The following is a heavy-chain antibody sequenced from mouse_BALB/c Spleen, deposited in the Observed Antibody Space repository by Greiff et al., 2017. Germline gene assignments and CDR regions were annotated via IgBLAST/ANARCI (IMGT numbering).Heavy chain of an antibody. CDR1: GFTFSSFG. CDR3: AREGSYRAWFAY. D-gene: IGHD1-1*01. V-gene: IGHV5-17*02. J-gene: IGHJ3*01. CDR2: ISSGSSTI. Sequence: EVKLVESGGGLVQPGGSLKLSCAASGFTFSSFGMHWVRQAPEKGLEWVAYISSGSSTIYYADTVKGRFTISRDNPKNTLFLQMTSLRSEDTAMYYCAREGSYRAWFAYWGQGTLVTVSA.